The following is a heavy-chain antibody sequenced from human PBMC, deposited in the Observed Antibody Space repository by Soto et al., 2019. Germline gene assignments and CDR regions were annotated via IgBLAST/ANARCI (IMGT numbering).Heavy chain of an antibody. V-gene: IGHV3-23*01. CDR3: AKFSLVGSYYRGDY. Sequence: GGSLRLSCAASGFTFSSYAMSWVRQAPGKGLEWVSDISGSGGSTYYAHSVKGRFTISRYNSKNTLYLQMNSLRAEDTAVYYCAKFSLVGSYYRGDYWGQGTLVTVSS. CDR1: GFTFSSYA. J-gene: IGHJ4*02. D-gene: IGHD1-26*01. CDR2: ISGSGGST.